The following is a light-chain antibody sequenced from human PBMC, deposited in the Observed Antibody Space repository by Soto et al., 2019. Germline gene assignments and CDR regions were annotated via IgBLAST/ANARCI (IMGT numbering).Light chain of an antibody. CDR3: QQHSNWPPIT. J-gene: IGKJ5*01. CDR1: QSVSSY. CDR2: DAS. V-gene: IGKV3-11*01. Sequence: EIVLTQSPATLSLSPGARATLSCRASQSVSSYLAWYQQKPGQAPRLLIYDASDRATGIPGRVSGSGSGTDFTLTISSLEPEDFAVYYCQQHSNWPPITFGQGTRLEIK.